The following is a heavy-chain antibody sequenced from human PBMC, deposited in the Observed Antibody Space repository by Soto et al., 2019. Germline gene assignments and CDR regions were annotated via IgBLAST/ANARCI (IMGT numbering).Heavy chain of an antibody. V-gene: IGHV3-23*01. J-gene: IGHJ4*02. D-gene: IGHD1-7*01. Sequence: EVELLESGGDLVQPGGSLRLSCAASGFTFSTYAMTWVRQAPGKGLGWVASISASGVGTYHADSVKGRFTISRDNSKTTLYLQMNSRRAEYTAIYCCAALRPVGGTGCWGQGTLVSVAS. CDR1: GFTFSTYA. CDR2: ISASGVGT. CDR3: AALRPVGGTGC.